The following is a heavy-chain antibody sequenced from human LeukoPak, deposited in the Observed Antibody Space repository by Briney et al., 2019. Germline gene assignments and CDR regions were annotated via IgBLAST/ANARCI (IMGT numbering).Heavy chain of an antibody. CDR2: IWYDGSND. CDR1: GFTFSSYS. CDR3: VRGETELLWFGK. Sequence: GGSLRLSCAASGFTFSSYSMNWVRQAPGKGLEWVAVIWYDGSNDSYGDSVKGRFTISRDNSKNTLYLQMNSLRAEDTAVYYCVRGETELLWFGKWGQGTLVTVSS. V-gene: IGHV3-33*08. D-gene: IGHD3-10*01. J-gene: IGHJ4*02.